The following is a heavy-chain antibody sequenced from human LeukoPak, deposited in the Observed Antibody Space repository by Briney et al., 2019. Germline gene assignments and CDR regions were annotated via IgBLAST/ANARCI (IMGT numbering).Heavy chain of an antibody. D-gene: IGHD2-15*01. J-gene: IGHJ2*01. CDR3: VAEGCSGGICYPYFDL. Sequence: ASVTVSCTVSGNTLTEISMHWVRQAPGKGLQWIGGFDPANGGKIYAQQFQGRVTMTEDTSTDTAYMELNSLRSEDTAVYYCVAEGCSGGICYPYFDLWGRGTLVSVSS. CDR1: GNTLTEIS. CDR2: FDPANGGK. V-gene: IGHV1-24*01.